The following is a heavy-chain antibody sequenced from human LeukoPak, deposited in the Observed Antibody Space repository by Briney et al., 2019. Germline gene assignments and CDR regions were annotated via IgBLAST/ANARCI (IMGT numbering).Heavy chain of an antibody. CDR2: IYYSGPT. Sequence: SETLSLTCTVSGGSISTTSTYWGWIRQPPGKGLEWIGAIYYSGPTYYNPSLKSRVTIFVDTSKNQFALKLSSVTAADMATYYCARSIAGDGPTHNWFGPWGQGALVTVSS. J-gene: IGHJ5*02. CDR3: ARSIAGDGPTHNWFGP. V-gene: IGHV4-39*01. CDR1: GGSISTTSTY. D-gene: IGHD6-13*01.